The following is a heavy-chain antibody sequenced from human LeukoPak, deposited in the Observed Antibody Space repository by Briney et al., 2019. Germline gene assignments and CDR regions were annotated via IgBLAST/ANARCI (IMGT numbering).Heavy chain of an antibody. J-gene: IGHJ4*02. CDR1: GYSISSGNY. D-gene: IGHD2-2*01. Sequence: KASETLSLTCSVSGYSISSGNYWGWIRLPPGKGLQWIGSIYHSGSTYYNPSLKSRVTISVDTSKNQFSLKLSSVTAADTAVYYCAKGYCRGNSCYDDRGAFDYWGQGTLVTVSS. V-gene: IGHV4-38-2*02. CDR2: IYHSGST. CDR3: AKGYCRGNSCYDDRGAFDY.